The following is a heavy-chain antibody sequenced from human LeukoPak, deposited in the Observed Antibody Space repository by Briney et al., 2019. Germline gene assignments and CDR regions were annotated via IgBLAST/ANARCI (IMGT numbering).Heavy chain of an antibody. CDR1: GFTFSSYA. CDR3: ARNMDYYYYYMDV. Sequence: PGRSLRLSCAASGFTFSSYAMHWVRQAPGKGLEWVAVISYDGSNKYYADSVKGRFTISRDNSKNTLYLQMNSLRAEDTAVYYCARNMDYYYYYMDVWGKGTTVTVSS. V-gene: IGHV3-30-3*01. CDR2: ISYDGSNK. D-gene: IGHD2-2*03. J-gene: IGHJ6*03.